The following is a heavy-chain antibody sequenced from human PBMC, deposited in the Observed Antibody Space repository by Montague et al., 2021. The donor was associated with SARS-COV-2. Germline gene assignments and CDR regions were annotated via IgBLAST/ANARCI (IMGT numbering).Heavy chain of an antibody. CDR1: GFTVNSNY. V-gene: IGHV3-53*01. J-gene: IGHJ3*02. D-gene: IGHD1-26*01. CDR3: SGGGVGARWAFDS. Sequence: SLRLSCAASGFTVNSNYMRWVRQAPGKGLEWAALIYSGGSTNYAVSVRDGLTISRDNSKNTLYLQMNSLRVEDTAVFYCSGGGVGARWAFDSWGQGTMVTVSS. CDR2: IYSGGST.